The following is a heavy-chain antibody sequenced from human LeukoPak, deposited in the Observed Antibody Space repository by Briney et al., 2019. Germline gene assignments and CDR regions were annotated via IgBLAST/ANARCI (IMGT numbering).Heavy chain of an antibody. J-gene: IGHJ1*01. CDR2: ISSSSSYI. CDR3: ARGFGSGWYAEYFQH. Sequence: GGSLRLSCAASGFTFSSYTMNWVRQAPGKGLEWLSSISSSSSYIYYADSVKGRFTISRDNAKNSLYLQMNSLRAEDTAVYYCARGFGSGWYAEYFQHWGQGTLVTVSS. CDR1: GFTFSSYT. D-gene: IGHD6-19*01. V-gene: IGHV3-21*01.